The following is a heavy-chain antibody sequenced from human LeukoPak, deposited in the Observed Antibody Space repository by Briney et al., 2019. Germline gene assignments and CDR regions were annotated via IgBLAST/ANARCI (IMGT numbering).Heavy chain of an antibody. D-gene: IGHD2-8*01. V-gene: IGHV1-69*13. Sequence: GASVKVSCKASGGTFSSYAISWVRQAPGQGLEWMGGIIPIFGTANYAQKFQGRVTITADESTSTAYMELSSLRSEDTAVYYCARGDCTNGVCFYFDYWGQGTLVTVSS. CDR2: IIPIFGTA. CDR1: GGTFSSYA. J-gene: IGHJ4*02. CDR3: ARGDCTNGVCFYFDY.